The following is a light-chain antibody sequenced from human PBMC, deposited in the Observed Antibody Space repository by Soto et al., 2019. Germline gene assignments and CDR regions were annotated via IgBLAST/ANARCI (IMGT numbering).Light chain of an antibody. V-gene: IGKV1-9*01. CDR3: QQLNGYLLT. CDR1: QDISSY. J-gene: IGKJ4*01. CDR2: AAS. Sequence: DIQVTQSPSFLSASVGDRVTITCRASQDISSYLAWYQQKPGKPPNLLIYAASTLQSGVPSRFSGSGSGTEFTLTISSLQPEDFATYYCQQLNGYLLTFGGGTKVEI.